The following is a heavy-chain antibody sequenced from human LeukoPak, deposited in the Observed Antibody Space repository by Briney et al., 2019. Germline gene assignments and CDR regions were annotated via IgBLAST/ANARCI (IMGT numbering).Heavy chain of an antibody. Sequence: GESLKISCKGSGYSFTSYWIGWVGQLPGKGLEWMGIIYPGDSDTRYSPSFQGQVTISADKSISTAYLQWSSLKASDTAMYYCARLTGTHGGLHDCWGQGTLVTVSS. J-gene: IGHJ4*02. CDR2: IYPGDSDT. CDR1: GYSFTSYW. V-gene: IGHV5-51*01. D-gene: IGHD1-7*01. CDR3: ARLTGTHGGLHDC.